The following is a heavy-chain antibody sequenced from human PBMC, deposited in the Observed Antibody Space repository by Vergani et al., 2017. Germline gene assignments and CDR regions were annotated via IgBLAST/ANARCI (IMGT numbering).Heavy chain of an antibody. D-gene: IGHD3-3*01. CDR1: GFTFDDYA. CDR3: AKDADYDFPSKGWFDP. J-gene: IGHJ5*02. CDR2: ISWNSGSI. Sequence: EVQLVESGGGLVQPGRSLRLSCAASGFTFDDYAMHWVRQAPGKGLEWVSGISWNSGSIGYADSVKGRFTISRDNAKNSLYLQMNSLRAEDTALYYCAKDADYDFPSKGWFDPWGQGTLVTVSS. V-gene: IGHV3-9*01.